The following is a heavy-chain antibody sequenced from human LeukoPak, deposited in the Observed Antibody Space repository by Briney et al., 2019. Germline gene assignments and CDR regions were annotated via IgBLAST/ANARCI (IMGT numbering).Heavy chain of an antibody. CDR1: GFTFSDYW. D-gene: IGHD3-10*01. CDR2: ISSDGDTT. J-gene: IGHJ4*02. Sequence: GGSLRLSCVASGFTFSDYWIHWVRQAPGKGLVWVSRISSDGDTTDYADSVKGRFTISRDNAKNTLYLQMNSLRVEDTAVYYCARDRGPRTGFMVREAYDYWGQGTLVTVSS. V-gene: IGHV3-74*01. CDR3: ARDRGPRTGFMVREAYDY.